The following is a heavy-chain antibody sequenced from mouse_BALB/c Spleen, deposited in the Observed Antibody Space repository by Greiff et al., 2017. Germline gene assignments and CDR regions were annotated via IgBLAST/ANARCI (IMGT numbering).Heavy chain of an antibody. Sequence: EVQLQESGAELVKPGASVKLSCTASGFNIKDTYMHWVKQRPEQGLEWIGRIDPANGNTKYDPKFQGKATITADTSSNTAYLQLSSLTSEDTAVYYCARKYYGSSHWYFDVWGAGTTVTVSS. V-gene: IGHV14-3*02. D-gene: IGHD1-1*01. CDR1: GFNIKDTY. CDR2: IDPANGNT. J-gene: IGHJ1*01. CDR3: ARKYYGSSHWYFDV.